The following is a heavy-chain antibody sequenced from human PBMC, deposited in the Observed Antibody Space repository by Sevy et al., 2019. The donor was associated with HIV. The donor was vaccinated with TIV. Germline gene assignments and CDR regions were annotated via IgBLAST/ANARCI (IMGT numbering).Heavy chain of an antibody. D-gene: IGHD3-16*01. CDR2: IDQDGSDK. CDR3: ARAGGWGNINHSNQILDI. Sequence: GGSLRLSCAASEFIFTGYWMNWVRQAPGKGLEWVANIDQDGSDKRYVDSVRGRFTISRDNANNFLYLQMSSLRANDTAVYYCARAGGWGNINHSNQILDIWGHGTKVTVSS. CDR1: EFIFTGYW. V-gene: IGHV3-7*01. J-gene: IGHJ3*02.